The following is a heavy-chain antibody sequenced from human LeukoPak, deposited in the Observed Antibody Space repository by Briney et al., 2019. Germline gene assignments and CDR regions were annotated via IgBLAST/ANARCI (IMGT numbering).Heavy chain of an antibody. CDR1: GFTFSNYA. V-gene: IGHV3-23*01. J-gene: IGHJ6*02. CDR2: LSGSGAGT. D-gene: IGHD5-24*01. CDR3: AKSHGYYNYYGMDV. Sequence: GALRLSCTASGFTFSNYAMSWVRQAPGKGLEWVSGLSGSGAGTYSADSVKGRFTISRDNSKNTLYLQMNSLRAEVTAVYYCAKSHGYYNYYGMDVWGQGTTVTVSS.